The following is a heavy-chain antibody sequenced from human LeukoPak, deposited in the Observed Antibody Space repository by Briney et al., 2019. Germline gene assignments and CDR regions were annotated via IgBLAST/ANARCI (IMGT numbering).Heavy chain of an antibody. CDR1: GYTFTGYY. CDR3: ARGPSSSWYGYYMDV. V-gene: IGHV1-2*02. D-gene: IGHD6-13*01. CDR2: INPNSGGT. Sequence: ASVKVSCKASGYTFTGYYMHWVRQAPGQGLEWMGWINPNSGGTNYAQKFQGRVTMTRDTSISTAYMELSRLRSDDTAAYYCARGPSSSWYGYYMDVWGKGTTVTVSS. J-gene: IGHJ6*03.